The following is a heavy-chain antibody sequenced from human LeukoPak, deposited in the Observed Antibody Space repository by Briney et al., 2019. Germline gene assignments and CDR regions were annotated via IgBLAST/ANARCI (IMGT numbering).Heavy chain of an antibody. CDR1: GYTFTGYY. D-gene: IGHD6-13*01. J-gene: IGHJ4*02. Sequence: ASVKVSCKASGYTFTGYYMHWVRQAPGQGLEWMGWINPNSGGTNYAQKFQGRVTMTRDTSISTAYMEPSRLRSDDTAVYYCARARIAAAGKAFDYWGQGTLVTVSS. CDR2: INPNSGGT. V-gene: IGHV1-2*02. CDR3: ARARIAAAGKAFDY.